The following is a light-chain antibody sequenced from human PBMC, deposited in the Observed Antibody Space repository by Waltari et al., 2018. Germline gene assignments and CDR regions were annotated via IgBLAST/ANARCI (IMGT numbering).Light chain of an antibody. CDR1: GSNIGSRS. V-gene: IGLV1-47*01. Sequence: QSVLTQPPSASGTPGQRVTISCSGSGSNIGSRSVYWYHQLPGTAPKLLIYRNDQRPSGGPDRFSGSKSGTSASRAISGLRSEDEADYYCVAWDDSLSGRLFGGGTKLTVL. CDR3: VAWDDSLSGRL. J-gene: IGLJ3*02. CDR2: RND.